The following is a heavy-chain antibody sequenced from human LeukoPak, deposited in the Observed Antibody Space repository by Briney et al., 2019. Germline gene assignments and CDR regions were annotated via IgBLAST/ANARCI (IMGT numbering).Heavy chain of an antibody. CDR3: ARARSGSRFRLDY. Sequence: GGSLRLSCAASGFTFSGYSMNWVRQAPGKGLEWVSSTSGSGETIYYADSAKGRFTTSRDNAKNSLYLQMNTLRDEDTAVYYCARARSGSRFRLDYWGRGTLVTVSS. CDR1: GFTFSGYS. V-gene: IGHV3-48*02. D-gene: IGHD1-26*01. J-gene: IGHJ4*02. CDR2: TSGSGETI.